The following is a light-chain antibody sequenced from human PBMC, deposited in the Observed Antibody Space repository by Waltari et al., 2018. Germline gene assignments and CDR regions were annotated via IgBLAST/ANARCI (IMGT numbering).Light chain of an antibody. V-gene: IGLV2-11*01. J-gene: IGLJ3*02. CDR2: DVS. CDR1: SSDVGAYKY. Sequence: QSALTQPRSVSGSPGQSVTISCTGTSSDVGAYKYVSWYQQHPARAPKLMIYDVSERPSGVSARFSGSKSGNTATLTISGLQADDGADYYYCSYAGSSTLVFGGGTTLTVV. CDR3: CSYAGSSTLV.